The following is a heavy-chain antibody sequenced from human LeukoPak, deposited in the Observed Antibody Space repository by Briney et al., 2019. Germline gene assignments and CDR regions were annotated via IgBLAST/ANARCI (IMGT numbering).Heavy chain of an antibody. CDR1: GGSISSGGYS. D-gene: IGHD6-19*01. CDR2: IYHSGST. J-gene: IGHJ4*02. Sequence: SETLSLTCAVSGGSISSGGYSWSWIRQPPGKGLEWIGYIYHSGSTNYNPSLKSRVTISVDTSKNQFSLKLSSVTAADTAVYYCARGSSSGWSYFDYWGQGTLVTVSS. V-gene: IGHV4-30-2*01. CDR3: ARGSSSGWSYFDY.